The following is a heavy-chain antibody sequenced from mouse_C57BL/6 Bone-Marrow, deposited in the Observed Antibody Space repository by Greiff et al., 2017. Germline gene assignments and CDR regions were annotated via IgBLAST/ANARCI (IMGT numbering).Heavy chain of an antibody. J-gene: IGHJ1*03. Sequence: VQLQQSGAELMKPGASVKLSCKASGYTFTSYWMDWVKQRPGQGLEWIGNIYPSDSETHYNQKFKDKATLTVDKSSSTAYMQLSSLTSEDSAVYYCARRGYWYFDVWGTGTTVTVSS. CDR1: GYTFTSYW. CDR2: IYPSDSET. V-gene: IGHV1-61*01. CDR3: ARRGYWYFDV.